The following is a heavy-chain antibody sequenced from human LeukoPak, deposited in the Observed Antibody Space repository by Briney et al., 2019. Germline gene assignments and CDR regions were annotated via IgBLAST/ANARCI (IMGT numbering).Heavy chain of an antibody. Sequence: SETLSLTCTISGGSISSYFWLWLRQPPGKGLEWIGYIYYSGSTNYNPSLKSRVTMSVDTSKNQFSLKLSSVTAADTAVYYCARIDRAVAGTIDYWGQGTLVTVSS. CDR3: ARIDRAVAGTIDY. V-gene: IGHV4-59*08. J-gene: IGHJ4*02. CDR1: GGSISSYF. CDR2: IYYSGST. D-gene: IGHD6-19*01.